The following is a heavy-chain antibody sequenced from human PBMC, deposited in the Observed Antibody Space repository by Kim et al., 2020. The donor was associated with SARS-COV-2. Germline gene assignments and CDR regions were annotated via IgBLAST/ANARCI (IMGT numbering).Heavy chain of an antibody. J-gene: IGHJ6*02. CDR3: ARLSNWEPLHYYYYGMDV. D-gene: IGHD1-1*01. V-gene: IGHV5-51*01. CDR2: IYPGDSDT. Sequence: GESLKISCKGSGYSFTSYWIGWVRQMPGKGLEWMGIIYPGDSDTRYSPSFQGQVTISADKSISTAYLQWSSLKASDTAMYYCARLSNWEPLHYYYYGMDVWGQGTTVTVSS. CDR1: GYSFTSYW.